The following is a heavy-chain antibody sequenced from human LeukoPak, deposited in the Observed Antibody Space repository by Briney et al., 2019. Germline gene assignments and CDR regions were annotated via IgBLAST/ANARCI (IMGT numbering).Heavy chain of an antibody. J-gene: IGHJ4*02. CDR2: INPNSGGT. V-gene: IGHV1-2*02. D-gene: IGHD3-10*01. Sequence: GASVKVSCKASGYTFTGYYMHWVRQAPGQGLEWMGWINPNSGGTNYAQKFQGRVTMTRDTSISTAYMELSRLRSDDTAVYYCARTTPVVRGVGFDYWGQGTLVTVSS. CDR1: GYTFTGYY. CDR3: ARTTPVVRGVGFDY.